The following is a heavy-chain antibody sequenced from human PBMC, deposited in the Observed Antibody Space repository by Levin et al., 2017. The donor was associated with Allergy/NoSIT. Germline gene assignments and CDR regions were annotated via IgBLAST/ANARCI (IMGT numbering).Heavy chain of an antibody. J-gene: IGHJ4*02. CDR1: GFTFSNYA. CDR3: AKRHNWNYVDY. CDR2: ITDTGGST. D-gene: IGHD1-20*01. Sequence: GESLKISCEASGFTFSNYAMSWVRQAPGKGLEWVSDITDTGGSTYYADSVKGRFTISRDNSKNTLYLQMSSLRAEDTAIYYCAKRHNWNYVDYWGQGTLVTVSS. V-gene: IGHV3-23*01.